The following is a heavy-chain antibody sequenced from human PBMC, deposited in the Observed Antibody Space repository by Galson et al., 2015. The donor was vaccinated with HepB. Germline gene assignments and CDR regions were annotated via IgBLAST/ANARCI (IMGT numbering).Heavy chain of an antibody. CDR2: ISYDGTNI. CDR1: GVTFKAYA. V-gene: IGHV3-30*04. J-gene: IGHJ4*02. Sequence: SLRLSGEASGVTFKAYAMHWVHQAPGEGQEWMALISYDGTNIYYADSVKGRFTISRDKSENPLYPQMNSLRAEDTAMYYCASDLSPLRFFDWLLHFDYWGLGTRVIVSS. CDR3: ASDLSPLRFFDWLLHFDY. D-gene: IGHD3-9*01.